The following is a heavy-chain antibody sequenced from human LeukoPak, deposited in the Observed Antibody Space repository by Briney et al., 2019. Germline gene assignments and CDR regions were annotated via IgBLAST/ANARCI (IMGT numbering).Heavy chain of an antibody. CDR3: ARVDIQLWLSVGY. Sequence: SETLSLTCTVSGGSISSYYWSWIRQPPGKGLEWIGYIYYSGSTNYNPSLKSRVTISVDTSKNQFSLKLSSVTAADTAVYYCARVDIQLWLSVGYWGQGTLVTVSS. D-gene: IGHD5-18*01. CDR2: IYYSGST. V-gene: IGHV4-59*08. J-gene: IGHJ4*02. CDR1: GGSISSYY.